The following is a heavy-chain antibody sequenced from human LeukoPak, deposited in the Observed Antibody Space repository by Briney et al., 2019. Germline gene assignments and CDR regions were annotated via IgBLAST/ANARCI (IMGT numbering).Heavy chain of an antibody. V-gene: IGHV3-7*01. Sequence: GGSLRLSCAASGFIFGGYWMNWVRQAPGRGLEGVANTNPDGSIKYYVDSVNGRFTLSIDNAKNSLYRQMNSLRAEDTAVYYCVSGFLQWLYWGQGTLVTVSS. J-gene: IGHJ4*02. D-gene: IGHD3-3*01. CDR1: GFIFGGYW. CDR3: VSGFLQWLY. CDR2: TNPDGSIK.